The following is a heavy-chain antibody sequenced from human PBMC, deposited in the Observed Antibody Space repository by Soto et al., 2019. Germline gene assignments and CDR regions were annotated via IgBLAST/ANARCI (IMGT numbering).Heavy chain of an antibody. CDR3: AHNLVAGTSCFGP. D-gene: IGHD1-7*01. CDR2: IYWVDDK. V-gene: IGHV2-5*02. CDR1: GFSLSTSGVG. J-gene: IGHJ5*02. Sequence: QITLKESGPTLVKPTQTLTLTCTFSGFSLSTSGVGVVLIRQPPGKALEWLGIIYWVDDKRYRPSLKSRITITKETSKNHVVLTLTNMDPVDTGTYYGAHNLVAGTSCFGPWGQGTLVTVSS.